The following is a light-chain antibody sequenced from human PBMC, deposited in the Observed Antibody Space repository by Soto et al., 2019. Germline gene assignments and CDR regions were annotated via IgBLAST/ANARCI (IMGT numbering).Light chain of an antibody. J-gene: IGLJ2*01. V-gene: IGLV1-47*02. CDR3: AAWDDSLSGVV. CDR1: SSNIGSNY. Sequence: QSVVTQPPSASGTPGQRVTISCSGSSSNIGSNYVYWYQQLPGTAPKLLIYHNNQRPSGVPDRFSGSKSGTSASLAISGLRSEDEADYYCAAWDDSLSGVVFGGGTKVTVL. CDR2: HNN.